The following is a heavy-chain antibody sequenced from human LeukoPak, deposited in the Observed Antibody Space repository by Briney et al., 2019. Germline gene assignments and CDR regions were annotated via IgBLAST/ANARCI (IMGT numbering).Heavy chain of an antibody. CDR1: GGSISSSNYH. D-gene: IGHD2/OR15-2a*01. CDR2: IYYSGST. J-gene: IGHJ4*02. Sequence: SETLSLICIVSGGSISSSNYHWGWIRQPPGKGLEWIGTIYYSGSTYYNPSLRSRVTISVDTSKNQFSLKLSSVTAADTAVYYCARLEYPSHGKFDYWGQGTLVTVSS. V-gene: IGHV4-39*01. CDR3: ARLEYPSHGKFDY.